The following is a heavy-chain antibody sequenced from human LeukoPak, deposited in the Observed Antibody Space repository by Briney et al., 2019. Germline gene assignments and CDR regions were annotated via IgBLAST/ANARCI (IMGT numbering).Heavy chain of an antibody. J-gene: IGHJ4*02. CDR3: ARGVPYDSWSGPHYSDY. D-gene: IGHD3-3*01. Sequence: PVGSLRLSCAASGFTVSSNYMSWVRQAPGKGLEWVSVIYSGGSTYYADSVKGRFTISRDNSKNTLYLQMNSLRAEDTAVYYCARGVPYDSWSGPHYSDYWGQGTLVTVSS. CDR1: GFTVSSNY. CDR2: IYSGGST. V-gene: IGHV3-53*01.